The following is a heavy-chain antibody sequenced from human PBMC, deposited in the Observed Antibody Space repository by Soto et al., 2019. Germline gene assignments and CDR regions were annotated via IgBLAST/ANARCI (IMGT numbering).Heavy chain of an antibody. CDR2: IYYSGST. V-gene: IGHV4-39*01. Sequence: PSETLSLTCTVSAGSISSSSYYWGWIRQPPGKGLEWIGSIYYSGSTYYNPSLKSRVTISVDTSKNQFSLKLSSVTAADTAVYYCARQYGGLDYGSGSYMGWFDPWGQGTLVTVSS. CDR1: AGSISSSSYY. D-gene: IGHD3-10*01. J-gene: IGHJ5*02. CDR3: ARQYGGLDYGSGSYMGWFDP.